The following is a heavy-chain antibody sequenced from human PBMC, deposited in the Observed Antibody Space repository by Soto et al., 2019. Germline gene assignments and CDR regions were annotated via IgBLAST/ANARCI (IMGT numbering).Heavy chain of an antibody. D-gene: IGHD1-26*01. Sequence: EVQLLESGGGLVQPGGSLRLSCAASGFTFSNYAMIWVRQAPGKGLERVSTFTGSGDTSYYADSVKGRFTISRDNSMDTLYLQMNSLRAEDTAVYYCAKGYSGSYYSHFEYWGRGTLVTVSS. CDR3: AKGYSGSYYSHFEY. CDR2: FTGSGDTS. V-gene: IGHV3-23*01. J-gene: IGHJ4*02. CDR1: GFTFSNYA.